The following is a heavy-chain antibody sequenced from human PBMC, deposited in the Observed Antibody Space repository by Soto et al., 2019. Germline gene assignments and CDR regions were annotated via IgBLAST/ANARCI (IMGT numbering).Heavy chain of an antibody. CDR2: IIPIFGTA. J-gene: IGHJ6*02. V-gene: IGHV1-69*13. CDR3: AGSRTVTRYYYYGMDV. CDR1: GGTFSSYA. D-gene: IGHD4-4*01. Sequence: SVKVSCKASGGTFSSYAISWVRQAPGQGLEWMGGIIPIFGTANYAQKFQGRVTITADESTSTAYMELSSLRSEDTAVYYCAGSRTVTRYYYYGMDVWGQGTTVTVSS.